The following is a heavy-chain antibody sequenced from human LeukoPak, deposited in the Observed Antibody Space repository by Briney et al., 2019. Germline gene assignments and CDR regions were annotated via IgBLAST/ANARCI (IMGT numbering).Heavy chain of an antibody. V-gene: IGHV4-61*02. J-gene: IGHJ3*02. D-gene: IGHD3-22*01. Sequence: SETLSLTCTVSGGSISSGSYYWSWIRQPAGKGLEWIGRIYTSGSTNYNPSLKSRVTISVDTSKNQFSLKLSSVTAADTAVYYCASLTTAEAFDIWGQGTMVTVSS. CDR1: GGSISSGSYY. CDR2: IYTSGST. CDR3: ASLTTAEAFDI.